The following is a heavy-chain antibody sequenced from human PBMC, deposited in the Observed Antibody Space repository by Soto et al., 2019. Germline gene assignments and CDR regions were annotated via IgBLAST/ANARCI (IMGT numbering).Heavy chain of an antibody. CDR1: GYTFTSYG. J-gene: IGHJ5*02. Sequence: QVQLVQSGAEVKKPAASVKVSCKASGYTFTSYGISWVRQAPGQGLEWMGWISAYNGNTNYAQKLQGRVTMTTDTSTSTAYMELRSLRSDDTAVYYCARVGIVVVAATTNWFDPWGQGTLVTVSS. CDR3: ARVGIVVVAATTNWFDP. D-gene: IGHD2-15*01. V-gene: IGHV1-18*01. CDR2: ISAYNGNT.